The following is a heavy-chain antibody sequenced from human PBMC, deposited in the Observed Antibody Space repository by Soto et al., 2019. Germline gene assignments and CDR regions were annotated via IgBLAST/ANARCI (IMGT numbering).Heavy chain of an antibody. V-gene: IGHV1-18*01. CDR2: INAYNGNT. CDR1: GYTFSSYG. CDR3: ARDPVAGTYFDY. Sequence: QVQLVQSGAEVKKPGASVKVSCKASGYTFSSYGISWVRQAPGQGLEWMGWINAYNGNTNYAQQLQGRVTMTTDTSTSTAYMELRSQRSDDTAVFYCARDPVAGTYFDYWGQGTLVTVSS. J-gene: IGHJ4*02. D-gene: IGHD6-19*01.